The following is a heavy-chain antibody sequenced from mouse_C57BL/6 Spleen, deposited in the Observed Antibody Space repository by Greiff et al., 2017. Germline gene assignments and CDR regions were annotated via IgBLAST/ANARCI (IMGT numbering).Heavy chain of an antibody. CDR1: GYTFTDYY. CDR2: IYPGSGNT. CDR3: ASSYGSSFYYAMDY. Sequence: QVQLKQSGAELVRPGASVKLSCKASGYTFTDYYINWVKQRPGQGLEWIARIYPGSGNTYYKEKFKGKATLTEEKSSSTAYMQLSSLTSEGSAVYFCASSYGSSFYYAMDYWGQGTSVTVSS. V-gene: IGHV1-76*01. J-gene: IGHJ4*01. D-gene: IGHD1-1*01.